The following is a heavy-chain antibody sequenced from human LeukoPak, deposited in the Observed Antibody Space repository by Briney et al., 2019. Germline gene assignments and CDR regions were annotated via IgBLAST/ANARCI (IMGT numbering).Heavy chain of an antibody. CDR3: AREGGPYRPLDY. CDR1: GGSITNTNY. J-gene: IGHJ4*02. Sequence: SETLSLTCGVSGGSITNTNYWTWVRQPPGKGLEWIGEVNLQGSTNYNPSLMGRVAISVDTSENHISLQLTSVTAADTAVYYCAREGGPYRPLDYSGQGTLDTLFS. V-gene: IGHV4-4*02. CDR2: VNLQGST.